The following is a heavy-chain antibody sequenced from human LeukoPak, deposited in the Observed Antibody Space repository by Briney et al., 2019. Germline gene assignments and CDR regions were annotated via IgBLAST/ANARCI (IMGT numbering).Heavy chain of an antibody. Sequence: GASVKVSCKASGYTFTGSDINWVRQAPGQGLEWMGWISAYNGNTNYAQKLQGRVTMTTDTSTTTAYMELRSLRSDDTAVYYCARQPPQFNWFDPWGQGTLVTVSS. CDR3: ARQPPQFNWFDP. D-gene: IGHD5-24*01. CDR2: ISAYNGNT. CDR1: GYTFTGSD. V-gene: IGHV1-18*01. J-gene: IGHJ5*02.